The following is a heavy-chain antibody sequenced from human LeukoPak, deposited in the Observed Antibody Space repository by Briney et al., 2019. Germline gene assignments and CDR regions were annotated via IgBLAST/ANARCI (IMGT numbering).Heavy chain of an antibody. V-gene: IGHV4-59*01. Sequence: KPSETLSLTCTVSGGSISSYYWSWIRQPPGKGLEWIGYIYYSGSTNYNPSLKSRVTISVETSKNQFSRKVSSVTAADTAVYYCARGHNYDYVWRSYRKTNWFDPWGQGTLVTVSS. CDR1: GGSISSYY. CDR3: ARGHNYDYVWRSYRKTNWFDP. CDR2: IYYSGST. D-gene: IGHD3-16*02. J-gene: IGHJ5*02.